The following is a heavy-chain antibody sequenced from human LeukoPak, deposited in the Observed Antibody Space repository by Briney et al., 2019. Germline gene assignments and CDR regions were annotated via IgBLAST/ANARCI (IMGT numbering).Heavy chain of an antibody. CDR2: ICHSGST. CDR1: GYSISSGYY. J-gene: IGHJ4*02. D-gene: IGHD4-17*01. Sequence: PSETLSLTCAVSGYSISSGYYWGWIRQPPGKGLEWIGSICHSGSTYYNPSLKSRVTISVDTSKNQFSLKLSSVTAADTAVYYCARDPFNTVTTRSLPNYFDYWGQGTLVTVSS. CDR3: ARDPFNTVTTRSLPNYFDY. V-gene: IGHV4-38-2*02.